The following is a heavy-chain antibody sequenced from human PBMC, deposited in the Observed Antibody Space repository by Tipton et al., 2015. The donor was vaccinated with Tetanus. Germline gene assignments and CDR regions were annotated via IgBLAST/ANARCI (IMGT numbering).Heavy chain of an antibody. D-gene: IGHD4-17*01. V-gene: IGHV4-39*01. CDR3: AGPTTVTRSFDY. CDR1: GGSISSSSYY. Sequence: TLSLTCTVSGGSISSSSYYWGWIRQPPGKGLEWIGSIYYSGSTYYNPSLKSRVTISVDTSKNQFSLKLSSVTAADTAVYYCAGPTTVTRSFDYWGQGTLVTVSS. CDR2: IYYSGST. J-gene: IGHJ4*02.